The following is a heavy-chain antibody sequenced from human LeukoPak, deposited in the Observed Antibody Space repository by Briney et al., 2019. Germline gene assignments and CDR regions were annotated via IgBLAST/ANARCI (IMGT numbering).Heavy chain of an antibody. CDR2: INHSGRT. J-gene: IGHJ4*02. Sequence: SETLSLTCAVYGGSFSGYYWSWIRQHPGKGLEWIGEINHSGRTNYNPSLKSRVTISVDTSKNQFSLNLNSVTAADTAVYYCARAAEPTVIGYWGQGTLVTVSS. CDR3: ARAAEPTVIGY. CDR1: GGSFSGYY. D-gene: IGHD4-17*01. V-gene: IGHV4-34*01.